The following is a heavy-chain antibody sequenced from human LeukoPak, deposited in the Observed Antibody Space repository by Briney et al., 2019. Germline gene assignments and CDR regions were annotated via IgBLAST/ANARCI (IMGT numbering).Heavy chain of an antibody. CDR2: ISSNGGST. Sequence: PGGSLRLSCAASGFTFSYSAMHWVRQAPGKGLEYVSVISSNGGSTYYANSVKGRFTISRDNSKNTLYLQMGSLRAEDMAVYYCARGRLVVTALDYWGQGTLVTVSS. CDR1: GFTFSYSA. V-gene: IGHV3-64*01. J-gene: IGHJ4*02. CDR3: ARGRLVVTALDY. D-gene: IGHD2-21*02.